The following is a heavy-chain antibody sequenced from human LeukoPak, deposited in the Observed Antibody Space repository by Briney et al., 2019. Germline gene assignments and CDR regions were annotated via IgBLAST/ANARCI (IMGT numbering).Heavy chain of an antibody. D-gene: IGHD1-14*01. CDR3: ARVSIATGLFDY. CDR2: IIPIFGTA. J-gene: IGHJ4*02. Sequence: SVKVSCKASGGTFSSYAISWVRQAPGQGLEWMGGIIPIFGTATYAQKFQGRVTITTDESTSTAYMELSSLRSEDTAVYYCARVSIATGLFDYWGQGTLVTVSS. V-gene: IGHV1-69*05. CDR1: GGTFSSYA.